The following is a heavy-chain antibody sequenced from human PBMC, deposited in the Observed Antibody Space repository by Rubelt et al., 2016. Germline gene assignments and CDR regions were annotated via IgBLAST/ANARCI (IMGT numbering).Heavy chain of an antibody. Sequence: QVQLVESGGGVVQPGRSLRLSCAASGFTFSSYGMHWVRQAPGKGLEWVAVISYDGSNQYYADSVKGRFTISRDNAKNSLYLQVNSLRAEDTAVYYCAREGYSSSWYDTWGQGTLVTVSS. D-gene: IGHD6-13*01. CDR2: ISYDGSNQ. CDR1: GFTFSSYG. J-gene: IGHJ5*02. V-gene: IGHV3-30*03. CDR3: AREGYSSSWYDT.